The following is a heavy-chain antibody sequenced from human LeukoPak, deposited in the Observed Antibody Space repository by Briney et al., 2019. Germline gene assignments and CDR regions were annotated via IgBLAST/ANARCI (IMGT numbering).Heavy chain of an antibody. CDR1: GDTRCSYA. J-gene: IGHJ4*02. V-gene: IGHV1-69*05. CDR2: IIPIFGTA. Sequence: SVKVSCKTSGDTRCSYAISRVREAPGQGLEWMGRIIPIFGTANYAQKFHSRVTITTDESTSTAYMELSSLISEDTAVYYCARASRWLPYYFDYWGQGTLVTVSS. D-gene: IGHD5-24*01. CDR3: ARASRWLPYYFDY.